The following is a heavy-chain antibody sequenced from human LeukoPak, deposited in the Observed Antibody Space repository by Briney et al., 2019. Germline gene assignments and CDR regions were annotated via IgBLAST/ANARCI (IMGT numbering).Heavy chain of an antibody. CDR1: GGSISGYY. CDR2: IYYSGST. D-gene: IGHD4-23*01. Sequence: SETLSLTCTVSGGSISGYYWSWIRQPPGKGLEWIGYIYYSGSTNYNPSLKSRVTISVDTSKNQFSLKLSSVTAADTAVYYCARASYGGYFDYWGQGTLVTVSS. J-gene: IGHJ4*02. CDR3: ARASYGGYFDY. V-gene: IGHV4-59*01.